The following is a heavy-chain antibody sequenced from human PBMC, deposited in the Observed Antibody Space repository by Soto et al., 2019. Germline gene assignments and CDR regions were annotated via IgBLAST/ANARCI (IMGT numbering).Heavy chain of an antibody. J-gene: IGHJ4*02. Sequence: ASVKVSCKASGYTFSSYYMNWVRQAPGQGLEWLGIINPSGGYTTYAQRFLGRVTMTSDTSTSTVYMELSSLTSEDTAVYYCARGQKYSSGWYLNYWGQGTLVTVSS. CDR2: INPSGGYT. D-gene: IGHD6-19*01. CDR3: ARGQKYSSGWYLNY. V-gene: IGHV1-46*01. CDR1: GYTFSSYY.